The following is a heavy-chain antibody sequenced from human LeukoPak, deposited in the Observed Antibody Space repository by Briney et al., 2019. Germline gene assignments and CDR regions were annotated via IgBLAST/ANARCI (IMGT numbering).Heavy chain of an antibody. CDR1: GFTFSSYS. CDR2: ISSSSSTI. Sequence: GGSLRLSCAASGFTFSSYSMNWVRQAPGKGLEWVSYISSSSSTIYYADSVKGRFTISRGNAKNSLYLQMNSLRAEDTAVYYCARDRGKQLVLHLDYWGQRTLVTVSS. D-gene: IGHD6-13*01. V-gene: IGHV3-48*01. J-gene: IGHJ4*02. CDR3: ARDRGKQLVLHLDY.